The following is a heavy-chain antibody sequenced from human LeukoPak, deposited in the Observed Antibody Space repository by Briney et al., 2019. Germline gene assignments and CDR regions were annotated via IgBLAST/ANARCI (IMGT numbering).Heavy chain of an antibody. CDR1: GFTFSNYG. CDR3: GKRLTSWELEY. D-gene: IGHD1-26*01. V-gene: IGHV3-30*18. CDR2: ISYDGSNE. J-gene: IGHJ4*02. Sequence: TGGSLRLSCAASGFTFSNYGMHWVRQAPGKGLEWVAVISYDGSNEYYADSVKGRFTISRDNSKNTLYLQMNSLRAEDTAVYYCGKRLTSWELEYWGQGTLVTVSS.